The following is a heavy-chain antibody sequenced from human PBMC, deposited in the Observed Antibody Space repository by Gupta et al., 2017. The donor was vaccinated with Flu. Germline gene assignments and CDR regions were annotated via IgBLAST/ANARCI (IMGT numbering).Heavy chain of an antibody. CDR1: GGSIGSYY. CDR2: IYHSGAA. CDR3: ARAVTLFGGVLVDDAFDI. Sequence: QVQLQESGPGLVKPSETLSLTCAVSGGSIGSYYWSWIRQPPGRGLEWIGYIYHSGAANYNSSLKSRVAFSVDTSNNHFSLKLTSLSAADTAVYYCARAVTLFGGVLVDDAFDIWGQGMLVTVSS. J-gene: IGHJ3*02. V-gene: IGHV4-59*01. D-gene: IGHD3-3*01.